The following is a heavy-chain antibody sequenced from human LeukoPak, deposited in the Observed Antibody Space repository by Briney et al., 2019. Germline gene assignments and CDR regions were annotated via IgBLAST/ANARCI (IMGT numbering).Heavy chain of an antibody. D-gene: IGHD6-13*01. CDR3: ARHPYSSSPRSYMDV. J-gene: IGHJ6*03. Sequence: GGSLRLSCAASGFTFSSYAMSWVRQSPGKGLEWVSAISGSGGSTYYADSVKGRFTISRDNSKNTLYLQMNSLRAEDTAVYYCARHPYSSSPRSYMDVWGKGTTVTVSS. V-gene: IGHV3-23*01. CDR1: GFTFSSYA. CDR2: ISGSGGST.